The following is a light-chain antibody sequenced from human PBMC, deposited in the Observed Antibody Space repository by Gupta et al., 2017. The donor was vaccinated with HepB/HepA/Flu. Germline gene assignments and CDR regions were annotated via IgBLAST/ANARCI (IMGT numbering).Light chain of an antibody. V-gene: IGKV4-1*01. CDR1: QSVLSSSNNKNY. CDR3: QQYYQTPFA. CDR2: WAS. Sequence: IVMTQSRDPLAEPLGEWANIHCKSSQSVLSSSNNKNYLACYQQKPGHPPKLLFYWASTREAVVPDRFSGSGAGTDFTLISSSLQAEDVAFYYWQQYYQTPFAFGPGTKVELK. J-gene: IGKJ3*01.